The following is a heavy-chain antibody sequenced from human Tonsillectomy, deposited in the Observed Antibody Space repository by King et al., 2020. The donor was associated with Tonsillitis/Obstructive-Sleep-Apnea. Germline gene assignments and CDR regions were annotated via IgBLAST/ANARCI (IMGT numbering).Heavy chain of an antibody. V-gene: IGHV4-61*01. D-gene: IGHD2-21*02. Sequence: QLQESGPGLVKPSETLSLTCIVSGGSVSSGSYYWSWLRQPPGKGLEWIGYIYYSGSTNYNPSLKSRVTISVDTSKNQFSLKLSSVTAADTAVYYCARQVVTALYSFDYWGQGNLVTVSS. CDR2: IYYSGST. CDR1: GGSVSSGSYY. CDR3: ARQVVTALYSFDY. J-gene: IGHJ4*02.